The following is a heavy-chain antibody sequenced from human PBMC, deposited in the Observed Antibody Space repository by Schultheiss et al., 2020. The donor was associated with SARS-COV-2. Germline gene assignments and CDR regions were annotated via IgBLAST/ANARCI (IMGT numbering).Heavy chain of an antibody. J-gene: IGHJ6*03. CDR2: IKSKTDGGTT. V-gene: IGHV3-15*07. CDR1: GFTFSSYW. Sequence: GESLKISCAASGFTFSSYWMHWVRQAPGKGLEWVGRIKSKTDGGTTDYAAPVKGRFTISRDDSKNTLYLQMNSLKTEDTAVYYCTTGYNWNDVTYYYYMDVWGKGTTVTVSS. CDR3: TTGYNWNDVTYYYYMDV. D-gene: IGHD1-1*01.